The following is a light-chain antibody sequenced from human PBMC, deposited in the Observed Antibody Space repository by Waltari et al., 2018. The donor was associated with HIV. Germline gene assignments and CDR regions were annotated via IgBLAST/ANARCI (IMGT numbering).Light chain of an antibody. CDR2: TNN. V-gene: IGLV1-44*01. CDR3: AAWDDSLNGLV. Sequence: QSVLTQPPSASGTPGQRVTIPCSGSSSNNGFNILNWYQQLPGAAPKLLIYTNNQRPSGVPDRFSGSKSGTSASLAISGLQSEDEADYYCAAWDDSLNGLVFGGGTKLTVL. J-gene: IGLJ3*02. CDR1: SSNNGFNI.